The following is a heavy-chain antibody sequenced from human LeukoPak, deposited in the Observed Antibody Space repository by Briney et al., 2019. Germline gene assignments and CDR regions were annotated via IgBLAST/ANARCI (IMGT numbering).Heavy chain of an antibody. D-gene: IGHD3-10*01. CDR3: ARTPARGGLDV. CDR2: MYYSGSP. J-gene: IGHJ6*02. V-gene: IGHV4-59*08. CDR1: GGSINSYY. Sequence: SETLSLTCTVSGGSINSYYWSWIRQPPGKGLEWIGYMYYSGSPNYNPSLKSRVTISVDTSKNQFSLKLTSVTASDTAVYYCARTPARGGLDVWGQGTTVTVSS.